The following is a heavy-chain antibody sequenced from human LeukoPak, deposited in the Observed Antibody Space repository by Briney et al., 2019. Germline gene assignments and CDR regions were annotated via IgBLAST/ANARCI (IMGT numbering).Heavy chain of an antibody. D-gene: IGHD3-22*01. V-gene: IGHV3-30*09. Sequence: GGSLRLSCAASGFTFSSYAMHWVRQAPGKGLEWVAVISYDGSNKYYADSVKGRFAVSRDNSKNTLYLQMNSLRAEDTAVYYCAKDSRMMVVFITGKGTEFDCWGQGALVTVSS. CDR2: ISYDGSNK. CDR3: AKDSRMMVVFITGKGTEFDC. J-gene: IGHJ4*02. CDR1: GFTFSSYA.